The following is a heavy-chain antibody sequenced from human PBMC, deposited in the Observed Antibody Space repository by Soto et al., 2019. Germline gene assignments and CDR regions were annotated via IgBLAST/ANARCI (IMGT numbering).Heavy chain of an antibody. CDR2: ISGSGVST. CDR1: GFTFSSYA. Sequence: PGGSLRLSCAASGFTFSSYAMSWVRQAPGKGLEWVSAISGSGVSTYYADSVKGRFTISRDNSKNTLYLQMNSLRAEDTAVYYCAMGSRLLNAFDIWGQGTMVTVAS. CDR3: AMGSRLLNAFDI. D-gene: IGHD3-10*01. J-gene: IGHJ3*02. V-gene: IGHV3-23*01.